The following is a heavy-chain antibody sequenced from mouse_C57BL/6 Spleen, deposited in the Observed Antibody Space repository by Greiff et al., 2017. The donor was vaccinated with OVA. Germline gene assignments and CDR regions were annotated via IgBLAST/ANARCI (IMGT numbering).Heavy chain of an antibody. J-gene: IGHJ3*01. CDR2: INPNNGGT. CDR1: GYTFTDYY. D-gene: IGHD1-1*01. CDR3: ARERVYYGSSYVAY. Sequence: VQLQQSGPELVKPGASVKISCKASGYTFTDYYMNWVKQSHGKSLEWIGDINPNNGGTSYNQKFKGKATLTVDKSSSTAYMELRSLTSEDSAVYYCARERVYYGSSYVAYWGQGTLVTVSA. V-gene: IGHV1-26*01.